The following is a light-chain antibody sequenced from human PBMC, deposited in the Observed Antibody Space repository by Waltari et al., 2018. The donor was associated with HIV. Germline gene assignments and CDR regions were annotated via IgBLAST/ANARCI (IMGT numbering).Light chain of an antibody. CDR3: ASWDDSLRNWV. V-gene: IGLV1-47*01. Sequence: QSVLTQPPSASGTPGQRVTISCSGRSSNIGDNYVSWYQQLPGTAPKLLIYRNYQRPSGVPDRFSGSKSGTSASLAISGLRSEDEGDFYCASWDDSLRNWVFGGGTKLTVL. CDR2: RNY. CDR1: SSNIGDNY. J-gene: IGLJ3*02.